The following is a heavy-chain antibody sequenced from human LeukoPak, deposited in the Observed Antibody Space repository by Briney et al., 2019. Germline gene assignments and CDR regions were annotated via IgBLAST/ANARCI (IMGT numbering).Heavy chain of an antibody. J-gene: IGHJ3*02. CDR3: ARAGRYAFDI. CDR2: INHSGST. V-gene: IGHV4-39*07. CDR1: GGSIRSSYYY. Sequence: SETLSLTCTVSGGSIRSSYYYWGWIRQPPGKGLEWIGEINHSGSTNYNPSLKSRVTISVDTSKNQFSLKLSSVTAADTAVYYCARAGRYAFDIWGQGTMVTVSS.